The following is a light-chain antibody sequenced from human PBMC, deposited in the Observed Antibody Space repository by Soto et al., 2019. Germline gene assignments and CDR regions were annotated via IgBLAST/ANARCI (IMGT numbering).Light chain of an antibody. CDR3: AAWDDSLGWV. CDR1: SSNIGSNT. Sequence: QSVLTQPPSASGTPGQRVTISCSGSSSNIGSNTVNWYQQLPGTAPKLLIYSNNQRPSGVPDRFSGSKSGTSASLAISGLRSEDEADYYCAAWDDSLGWVFGGGTKLTVL. CDR2: SNN. J-gene: IGLJ3*02. V-gene: IGLV1-44*01.